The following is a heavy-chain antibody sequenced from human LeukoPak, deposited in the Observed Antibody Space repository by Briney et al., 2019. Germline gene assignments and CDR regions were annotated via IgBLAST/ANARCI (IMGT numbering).Heavy chain of an antibody. J-gene: IGHJ6*03. CDR2: INPSGGST. CDR1: GYTFTSYY. Sequence: ASVKVSCKASGYTFTSYYMHWVRQAPGQGLEWMEIINPSGGSTSYAQKFQGRVTMTRDMSTSTVYMELSSLRSEDTAVYYCARRETYYYYMDVWGKGTTVTVSS. V-gene: IGHV1-46*01. CDR3: ARRETYYYYMDV.